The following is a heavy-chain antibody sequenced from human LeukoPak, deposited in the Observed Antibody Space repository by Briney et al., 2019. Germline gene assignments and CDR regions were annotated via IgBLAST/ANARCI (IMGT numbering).Heavy chain of an antibody. J-gene: IGHJ5*02. CDR2: IKQDGSEK. Sequence: GGSLRLSCAASGFSFTYSWMAWVRQTPEKGLEWVANIKQDGSEKYYLDSVKGRFTISRDNAKNSLYLQMNSLRAEDTAVYYCAREAGDSSGWYNWFDPWGQGTLVTVSS. D-gene: IGHD6-19*01. CDR1: GFSFTYSW. CDR3: AREAGDSSGWYNWFDP. V-gene: IGHV3-7*01.